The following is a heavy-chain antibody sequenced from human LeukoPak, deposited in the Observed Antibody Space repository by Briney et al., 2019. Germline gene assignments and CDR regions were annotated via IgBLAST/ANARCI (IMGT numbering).Heavy chain of an antibody. D-gene: IGHD5-18*01. V-gene: IGHV4-30-2*01. Sequence: SETLSLTCAVSGGSISSGGYSWSWIRQPPGKGLEWIGYIYHSGSTYYNPSLKSRVTISVDRSKNQFSLKLSSVTAADTAVYYCARGRTDTAMAADFVYWGQGTLVTVSS. CDR1: GGSISSGGYS. CDR3: ARGRTDTAMAADFVY. CDR2: IYHSGST. J-gene: IGHJ4*02.